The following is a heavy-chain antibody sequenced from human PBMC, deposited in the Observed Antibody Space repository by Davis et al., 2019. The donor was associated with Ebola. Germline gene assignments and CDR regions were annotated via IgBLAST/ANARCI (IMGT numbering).Heavy chain of an antibody. CDR3: ATLDYYDRPNT. Sequence: SETLSLTCAVSGASISSYYWGWLRQPPGKGLEWIGSIYHSGSTYYNPSLESRAAISVDTSKNQFSLRLSSESAADTAVYYCATLDYYDRPNTWGQGTLVTVSS. CDR1: GASISSYY. D-gene: IGHD3-22*01. V-gene: IGHV4-39*01. CDR2: IYHSGST. J-gene: IGHJ5*02.